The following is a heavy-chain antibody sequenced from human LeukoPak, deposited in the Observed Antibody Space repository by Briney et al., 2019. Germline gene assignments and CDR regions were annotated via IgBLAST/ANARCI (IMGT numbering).Heavy chain of an antibody. CDR2: IDGSSSHI. D-gene: IGHD2-21*02. Sequence: TGGSLRLSCAASGFSFSNYAMNWVRQAPGKGLEWVSSIDGSSSHIYYADSVKGRFTISRDNTKSSLYLQMNSLRAEDMAVYYCARGCCGGDRYGDWGQGTLVTVSS. CDR3: ARGCCGGDRYGD. CDR1: GFSFSNYA. V-gene: IGHV3-21*01. J-gene: IGHJ1*01.